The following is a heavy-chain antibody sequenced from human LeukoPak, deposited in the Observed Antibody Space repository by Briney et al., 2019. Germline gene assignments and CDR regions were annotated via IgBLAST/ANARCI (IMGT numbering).Heavy chain of an antibody. J-gene: IGHJ6*03. V-gene: IGHV1-2*02. CDR1: GYTFTGYY. CDR3: ARVLGYCSSTSCFRGDYYYYYYMDV. Sequence: ASVKVSCTASGYTFTGYYMHWVRQAPGQGLEWMGWINPNSGGTNYAQKFQGRVTMTRDTSISTAYMELSRLRSDDTAVYYCARVLGYCSSTSCFRGDYYYYYYMDVWGKGTTVTVSS. CDR2: INPNSGGT. D-gene: IGHD2-2*01.